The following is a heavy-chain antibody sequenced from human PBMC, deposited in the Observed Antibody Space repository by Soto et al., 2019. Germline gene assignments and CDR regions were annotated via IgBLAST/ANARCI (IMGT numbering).Heavy chain of an antibody. CDR3: ARSRSRGGVTTVTTGYFQH. D-gene: IGHD4-17*01. CDR2: INHSGRT. V-gene: IGHV4-34*01. CDR1: GGSFSGYY. J-gene: IGHJ1*01. Sequence: QVQLQQWGAGLLKPSETLSLTCAVYGGSFSGYYWSWIRQPPGKGLEWIGEINHSGRTNYNPSLKSRDTISVDTSKNLFSLRLSSVTAAYTAVYYCARSRSRGGVTTVTTGYFQHWGQGTLVTVSS.